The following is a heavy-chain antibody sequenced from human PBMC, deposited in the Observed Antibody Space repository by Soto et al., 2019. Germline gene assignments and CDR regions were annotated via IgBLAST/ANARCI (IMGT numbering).Heavy chain of an antibody. CDR1: GGSISSGGYY. V-gene: IGHV4-31*03. CDR3: AACEYSSSWYWFDP. CDR2: IYYSGST. D-gene: IGHD6-13*01. Sequence: PSETLSLTCTVSGGSISSGGYYWSWIRQHPGKGLEWIGYIYYSGSTYYNPSLKSRVTISVDTSKNQFSLKLSSVTAADTAVYYCAACEYSSSWYWFDPWGQGTLVTVSS. J-gene: IGHJ5*02.